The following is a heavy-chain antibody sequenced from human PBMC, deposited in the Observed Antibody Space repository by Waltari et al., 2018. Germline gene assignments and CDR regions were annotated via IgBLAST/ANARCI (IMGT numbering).Heavy chain of an antibody. CDR3: ARVCVRGDSAMVRAIDY. D-gene: IGHD5-18*01. V-gene: IGHV4-30-4*08. CDR1: GGSISSGDYY. Sequence: QVQLQESGPGLVKPSQTLSLTCTVSGGSISSGDYYWSWIRQPPGKGLEWIGYIYYSGSTYYNPSLKSRVTISVDTSKNQFSLKLSSVTAADTAVYYCARVCVRGDSAMVRAIDYWGQGTLVTVSS. J-gene: IGHJ4*02. CDR2: IYYSGST.